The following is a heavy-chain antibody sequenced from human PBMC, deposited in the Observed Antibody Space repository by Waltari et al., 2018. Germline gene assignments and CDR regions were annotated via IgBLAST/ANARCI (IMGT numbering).Heavy chain of an antibody. D-gene: IGHD3-22*01. CDR2: IYYSGST. V-gene: IGHV4-39*07. Sequence: QLQLQESGPGLVKPSATLSLTCTVSGGSISSSSYYWGWIRQPPGKGLEWIGGIYYSGSTYYNPSLKSRVTISVDTSKNQFSLKLSSVTAADTAVYYCARGGYYYDSSGPGNAFDIWGQGTMVTVSS. J-gene: IGHJ3*02. CDR3: ARGGYYYDSSGPGNAFDI. CDR1: GGSISSSSYY.